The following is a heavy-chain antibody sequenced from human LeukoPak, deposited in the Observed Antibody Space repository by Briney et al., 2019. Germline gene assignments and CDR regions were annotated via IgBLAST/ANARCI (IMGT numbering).Heavy chain of an antibody. CDR1: GGSISSYY. D-gene: IGHD6-13*01. CDR2: IYYSGST. Sequence: SETLSLTCTVSGGSISSYYWSWIRQPPGKGLEWIGYIYYSGSTNYNPSLKSRVTISVDTSKNQFSLKLSSVTAADTAVYYCARVLSRSSSWYDYYYYYMDAWGKGTTVTISS. J-gene: IGHJ6*03. V-gene: IGHV4-59*01. CDR3: ARVLSRSSSWYDYYYYYMDA.